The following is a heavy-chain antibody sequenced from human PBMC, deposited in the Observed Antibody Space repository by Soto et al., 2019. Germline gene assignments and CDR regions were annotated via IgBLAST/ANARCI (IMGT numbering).Heavy chain of an antibody. Sequence: QVQLVESGGGGVQPGRSLRLSCAASGFTFSSSGMHWVRHAPGKGLEWVAVIRYDGTNKYYADSVKGRFTISRDNSENTMYLQMNSLSAEDMAVYYCERDADTGIYENWYCDLWGRGTLVTVSS. V-gene: IGHV3-33*01. J-gene: IGHJ2*01. CDR1: GFTFSSSG. D-gene: IGHD1-26*01. CDR3: ERDADTGIYENWYCDL. CDR2: IRYDGTNK.